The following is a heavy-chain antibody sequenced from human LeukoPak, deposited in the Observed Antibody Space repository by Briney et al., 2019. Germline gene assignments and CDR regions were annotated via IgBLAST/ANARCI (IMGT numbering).Heavy chain of an antibody. V-gene: IGHV3-48*03. CDR3: ATSLSGWGTYHYMDV. CDR2: IASDGSI. Sequence: GGSLRLSCEASGFIVSNYEMNWVRLPPGKGLQWVSFIASDGSINYADSVKGRFTLSRDSATNSLYLHMNSLRAEDTAVYYCATSLSGWGTYHYMDVWGKGTAVTISS. J-gene: IGHJ6*03. CDR1: GFIVSNYE. D-gene: IGHD6-19*01.